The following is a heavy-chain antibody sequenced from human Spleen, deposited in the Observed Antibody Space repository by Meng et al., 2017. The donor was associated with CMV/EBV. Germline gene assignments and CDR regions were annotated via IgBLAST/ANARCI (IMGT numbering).Heavy chain of an antibody. J-gene: IGHJ5*02. Sequence: ASVKVSCKASGYTITTYGLSWVRQAPGQGLEWMGWISAYNGNTNYAQKLQGRVTMTTDTSTSTAYMELRSLRSDDTAVYYCARDGTQKTYYDFWSGYSATNWFDPWGQGTLVTVSS. CDR2: ISAYNGNT. V-gene: IGHV1-18*01. CDR1: GYTITTYG. D-gene: IGHD3-3*01. CDR3: ARDGTQKTYYDFWSGYSATNWFDP.